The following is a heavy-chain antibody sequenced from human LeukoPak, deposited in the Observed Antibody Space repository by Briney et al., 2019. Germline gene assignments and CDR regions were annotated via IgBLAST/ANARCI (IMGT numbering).Heavy chain of an antibody. CDR3: AKDMRAAGRTAFDY. J-gene: IGHJ4*02. CDR2: ISGDGGST. CDR1: GFTFDDYA. V-gene: IGHV3-43*02. D-gene: IGHD6-13*01. Sequence: GGSLRLSSAASGFTFDDYAMHWVRQAPGKGLEWVSLISGDGGSTYYADSVKGRFTISRDNSKNSLYLQMNSLRTEDTALYYCAKDMRAAGRTAFDYWGQGTLVTVSS.